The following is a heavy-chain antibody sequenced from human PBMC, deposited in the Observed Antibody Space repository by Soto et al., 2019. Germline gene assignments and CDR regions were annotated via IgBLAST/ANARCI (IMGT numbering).Heavy chain of an antibody. CDR2: MSYSGST. J-gene: IGHJ5*02. V-gene: IGHV4-30-4*01. D-gene: IGHD2-21*01. CDR1: GGSISSGNYY. CDR3: ARLGAYYQSLDP. Sequence: PSETLSLTCTVSGGSISSGNYYWSWIRQPPGKGLEWIGFMSYSGSTSYNASLKSRVTISVDTSKNQLSLKLSSVTAADSAVYYCARLGAYYQSLDPWGPGTLVTVSS.